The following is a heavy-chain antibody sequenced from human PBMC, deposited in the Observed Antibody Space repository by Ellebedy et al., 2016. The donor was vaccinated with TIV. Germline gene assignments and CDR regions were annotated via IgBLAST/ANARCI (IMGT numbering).Heavy chain of an antibody. D-gene: IGHD2-2*01. CDR3: ARDSPYCSSTSCPITWFDP. J-gene: IGHJ5*02. V-gene: IGHV1-3*01. Sequence: ASVKVSCXASGYTFTSYAMHWVRQAPGQRLEWMGWINAGNGNTKYSQKFQGRVTITRDTSASTAYVELRSLRSDDTAVYYCARDSPYCSSTSCPITWFDPWGQGTLVTVSS. CDR2: INAGNGNT. CDR1: GYTFTSYA.